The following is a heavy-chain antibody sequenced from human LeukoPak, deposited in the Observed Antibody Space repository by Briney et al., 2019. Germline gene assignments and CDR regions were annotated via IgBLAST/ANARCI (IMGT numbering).Heavy chain of an antibody. CDR1: GYSISSGYY. CDR3: ARNIPHCSSTSCHTLLDY. D-gene: IGHD2-2*02. CDR2: IYHSGST. V-gene: IGHV4-38-2*01. Sequence: SETLSLTCAVSGYSISSGYYWGWIRPPPGKGLEWIGSIYHSGSTYYNPSLKSRVTISVDTSKNQFSLKLSSVTAADTAVYYCARNIPHCSSTSCHTLLDYWGQGTLVTVSS. J-gene: IGHJ4*02.